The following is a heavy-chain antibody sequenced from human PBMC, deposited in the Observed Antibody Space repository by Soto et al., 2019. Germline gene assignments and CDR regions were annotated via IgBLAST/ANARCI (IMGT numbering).Heavy chain of an antibody. CDR3: ARDKMITFGLKRNWFDP. Sequence: SETLSLTCAVYGGSFSGYYWSWIRQPPGKGLEWIGEINHSGSTNYNPSLKSRVTISVDTSKNQFSLKLSSVTAADTAVYYCARDKMITFGLKRNWFDPWGQGTLVTVSS. D-gene: IGHD3-16*01. CDR1: GGSFSGYY. J-gene: IGHJ5*02. CDR2: INHSGST. V-gene: IGHV4-34*01.